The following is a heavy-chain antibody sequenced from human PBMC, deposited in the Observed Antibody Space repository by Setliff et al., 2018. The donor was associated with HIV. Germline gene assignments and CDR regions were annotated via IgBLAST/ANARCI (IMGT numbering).Heavy chain of an antibody. CDR1: GFTFHTYT. CDR3: ATLDHSGGNFLAY. Sequence: SETLSLSCAASGFTFHTYTINWVRQPPGKAPEWLGYIHSSGSTIYNPSLKSRITRSLDPSKEQFSLDLSSATAADTAVYYCATLDHSGGNFLAYWGQGSLVTVSS. CDR2: IHSSGST. V-gene: IGHV4-4*09. D-gene: IGHD2-21*02. J-gene: IGHJ4*02.